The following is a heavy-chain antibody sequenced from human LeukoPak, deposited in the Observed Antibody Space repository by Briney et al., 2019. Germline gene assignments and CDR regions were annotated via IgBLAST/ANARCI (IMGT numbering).Heavy chain of an antibody. D-gene: IGHD6-13*01. J-gene: IGHJ6*02. CDR2: INHSGST. CDR1: GGSISSGGYY. Sequence: SETLSLTCTVSGGSISSGGYYWSWIRQPPGKGLEWIGEINHSGSTNYNPSLKSRVTISVDTSKNQFSLKLSSVTAADTAVYYCARGYSSSWYCYYGMDVWGQGTTVTVSS. CDR3: ARGYSSSWYCYYGMDV. V-gene: IGHV4-61*08.